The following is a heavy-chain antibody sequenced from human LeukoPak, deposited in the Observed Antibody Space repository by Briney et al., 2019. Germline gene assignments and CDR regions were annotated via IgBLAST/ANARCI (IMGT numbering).Heavy chain of an antibody. CDR3: ARDRTTVSN. D-gene: IGHD4-11*01. V-gene: IGHV3-48*04. Sequence: GGSLRLSCAASGFTFSSYAMSWVRQAPGKGLEWVSAISSSGSTIYYADSVKGRFTISRDNAKNSLYLQMNSLRAEDTAVYYCARDRTTVSNWGQGTLVTVSS. CDR1: GFTFSSYA. J-gene: IGHJ4*02. CDR2: ISSSGSTI.